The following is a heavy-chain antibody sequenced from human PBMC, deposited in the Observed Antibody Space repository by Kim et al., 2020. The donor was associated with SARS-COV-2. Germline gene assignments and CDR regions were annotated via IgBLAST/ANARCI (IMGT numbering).Heavy chain of an antibody. Sequence: GGSLRLSCAASGFTFSSHVMGWVRQAPGKGLEWVSGISSSGDSAYYGESVKGRFTIFRDNSKNTLYLQMNSLRAEDTAVYFCAKTSIGTNHGKVDYWGQG. V-gene: IGHV3-23*01. D-gene: IGHD2-2*01. J-gene: IGHJ4*02. CDR2: ISSSGDSA. CDR3: AKTSIGTNHGKVDY. CDR1: GFTFSSHV.